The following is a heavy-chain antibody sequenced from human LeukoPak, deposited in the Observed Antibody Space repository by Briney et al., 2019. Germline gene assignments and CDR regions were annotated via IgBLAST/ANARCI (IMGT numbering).Heavy chain of an antibody. J-gene: IGHJ4*02. CDR2: IMTDSGTK. D-gene: IGHD3-10*01. CDR3: ARDRGTLNYFDY. CDR1: GFTFSHYS. V-gene: IGHV3-48*01. Sequence: GGSLRLSCEASGFTFSHYSMNWIRQAPGKGLEWLSYIMTDSGTKYYAGSVEGRFTIPRDNSKNTLYLQMNSLRAEDTAVFYCARDRGTLNYFDYWGQGTLVTVSS.